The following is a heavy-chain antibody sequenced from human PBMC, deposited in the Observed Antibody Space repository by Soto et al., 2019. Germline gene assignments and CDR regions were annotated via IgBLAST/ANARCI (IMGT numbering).Heavy chain of an antibody. D-gene: IGHD6-13*01. J-gene: IGHJ5*02. Sequence: QLQLQESGSGLVKPSQTLSLTCAVSGGSISSGGYSWSWIRQPPGKALEWIGYIYQSGSTSYNPSLTGRVTISVHXXXXXXXXXXXXXXAXXXXXXXXXXGGLYSXXNCFDPWGQGTLVTVSS. V-gene: IGHV4-30-2*01. CDR3: XXGGLYSXXNCFDP. CDR2: IYQSGST. CDR1: GGSISSGGYS.